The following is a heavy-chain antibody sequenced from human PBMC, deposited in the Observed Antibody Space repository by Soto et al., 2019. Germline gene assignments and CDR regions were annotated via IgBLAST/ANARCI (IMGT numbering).Heavy chain of an antibody. D-gene: IGHD3-3*01. V-gene: IGHV3-30*18. Sequence: XVSLRLSCAASGFTFSSYGMHWVRQAPGKGLEWVAVISNDGGNKYYGNSVKGRFSISRDNSKNTLFLQMNSLRAEDTAVYYCAKVTLKYYDFWSGYYPSGNYGMDVWGQGTTVTVSS. CDR2: ISNDGGNK. CDR3: AKVTLKYYDFWSGYYPSGNYGMDV. CDR1: GFTFSSYG. J-gene: IGHJ6*02.